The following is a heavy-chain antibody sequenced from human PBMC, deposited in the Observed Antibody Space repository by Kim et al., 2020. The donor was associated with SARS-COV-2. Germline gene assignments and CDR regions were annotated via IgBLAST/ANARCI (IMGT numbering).Heavy chain of an antibody. J-gene: IGHJ5*02. D-gene: IGHD4-17*01. V-gene: IGHV4-39*01. Sequence: PSLKSRVTISLDTSKTQFSLKLSSVTAADTAVYYCARLGYGDYGYWFDPWGQGTLVTVSS. CDR3: ARLGYGDYGYWFDP.